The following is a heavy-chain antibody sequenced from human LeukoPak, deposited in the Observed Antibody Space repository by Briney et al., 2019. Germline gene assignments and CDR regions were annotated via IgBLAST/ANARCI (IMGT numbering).Heavy chain of an antibody. CDR3: ARLKKSGGHAYFGL. D-gene: IGHD3-9*01. V-gene: IGHV1-2*06. Sequence: ASVKVSCKASGYTFTGYYMHWVRQAPGQGLEWMGRINPNSGGTNYAQKFQGRVTMTRDTSISTAYIELSRLRSDDTAVYYCARLKKSGGHAYFGLWGQGTLVTVSS. CDR1: GYTFTGYY. J-gene: IGHJ4*02. CDR2: INPNSGGT.